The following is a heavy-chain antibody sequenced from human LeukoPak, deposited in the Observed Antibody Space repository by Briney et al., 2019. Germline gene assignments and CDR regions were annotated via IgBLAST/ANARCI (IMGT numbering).Heavy chain of an antibody. CDR3: AASPDYYDSSGYSYYFDY. D-gene: IGHD3-22*01. CDR1: GFTFTSSA. Sequence: GASVKVSCKASGFTFTSSAVQWVRQARGQRLEWIGWIVVGSGNTNYAQKFQETVTITRDMSTSTAYMELSSLRSEDTAVYYCAASPDYYDSSGYSYYFDYWGQGTLVTVSS. J-gene: IGHJ4*02. V-gene: IGHV1-58*01. CDR2: IVVGSGNT.